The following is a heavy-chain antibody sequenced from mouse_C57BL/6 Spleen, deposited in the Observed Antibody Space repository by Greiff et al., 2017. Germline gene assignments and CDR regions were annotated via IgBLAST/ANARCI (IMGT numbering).Heavy chain of an antibody. CDR3: AREDLYYGSPLSCDV. V-gene: IGHV1-55*01. D-gene: IGHD1-1*01. CDR2: IYPGSGST. Sequence: QVQLQQPGAELVKPGASVKMSCKASGYTFTSYWITWVKQRPGQGLEWIGDIYPGSGSTNYNEKFKSKATLTVDTSSSTAYMQLSSLTSEDSAVYYCAREDLYYGSPLSCDVWGTGTTVTVSS. CDR1: GYTFTSYW. J-gene: IGHJ1*03.